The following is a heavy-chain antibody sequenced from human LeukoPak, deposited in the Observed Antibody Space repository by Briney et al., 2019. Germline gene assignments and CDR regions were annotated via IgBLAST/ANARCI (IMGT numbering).Heavy chain of an antibody. CDR3: ARGRIVLMVYAAYDDAFDI. D-gene: IGHD2-8*01. Sequence: GSLRLSCAASGFTFSSYAMSWIRQPPGKGLEWIGEINHSGSTNYNPSLKSRVTISVDTSKNQFSLKLSSVTAADTAVYYCARGRIVLMVYAAYDDAFDIWGQGTMVTVSS. V-gene: IGHV4-34*01. CDR1: GFTFSSYA. CDR2: INHSGST. J-gene: IGHJ3*02.